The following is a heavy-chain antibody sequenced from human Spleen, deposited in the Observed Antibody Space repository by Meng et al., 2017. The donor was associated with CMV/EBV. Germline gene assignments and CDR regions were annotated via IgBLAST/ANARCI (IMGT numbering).Heavy chain of an antibody. J-gene: IGHJ5*02. CDR3: ARVALGAAAVTGWVDP. V-gene: IGHV3-48*03. CDR2: ISSSGSTI. D-gene: IGHD6-13*01. Sequence: GGSLRLSCAASGFTFSSYEMNWVRQAPGKGLEWVSYISSSGSTIYYADSVKGRFTISRDNAKNSLYLQMNSLRAEDTAVYYCARVALGAAAVTGWVDPWGQGTLVTVSS. CDR1: GFTFSSYE.